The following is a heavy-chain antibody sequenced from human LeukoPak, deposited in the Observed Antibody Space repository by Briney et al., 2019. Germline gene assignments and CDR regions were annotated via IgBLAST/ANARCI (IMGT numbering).Heavy chain of an antibody. CDR2: ISYDGSNK. CDR3: AREEFMDY. V-gene: IGHV3-30*04. D-gene: IGHD3-10*01. Sequence: GGSLRLSCSASGFTFSSYAMHWVRQAPGKGLEWVAVISYDGSNKYYADSVKGRFTISRDNSKNTLYLQMNSLRAEDTAVYYCAREEFMDYWGQGTLVTVSS. CDR1: GFTFSSYA. J-gene: IGHJ4*02.